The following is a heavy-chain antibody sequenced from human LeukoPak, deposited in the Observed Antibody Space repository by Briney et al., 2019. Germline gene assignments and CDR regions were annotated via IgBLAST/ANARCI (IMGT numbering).Heavy chain of an antibody. Sequence: SEALSLTCTVSGGSISSYYWSWIRQPAGKGLEWIGRIYTSGSTNYNPSLKSRVTMSVDTSKNQFSLKLSSVTPADTAVYYCARVARLYSSGWYDGWFDPWGQGTLVTVSS. CDR1: GGSISSYY. CDR2: IYTSGST. D-gene: IGHD6-19*01. J-gene: IGHJ5*02. V-gene: IGHV4-4*07. CDR3: ARVARLYSSGWYDGWFDP.